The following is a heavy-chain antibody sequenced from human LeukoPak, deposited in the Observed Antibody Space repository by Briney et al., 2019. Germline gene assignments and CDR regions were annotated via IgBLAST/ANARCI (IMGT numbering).Heavy chain of an antibody. V-gene: IGHV3-48*03. CDR1: GFTFSSYE. J-gene: IGHJ4*02. Sequence: GGSLRLSCAASGFTFSSYEMNGVRQAPGKGLEWVSYISSSGSTIYYADSVKGRFTISRDNAKNSLYLQMNSLRAEDTAVYYCARGLFSSGWYPIDYWGQGTLVTVSS. D-gene: IGHD6-19*01. CDR3: ARGLFSSGWYPIDY. CDR2: ISSSGSTI.